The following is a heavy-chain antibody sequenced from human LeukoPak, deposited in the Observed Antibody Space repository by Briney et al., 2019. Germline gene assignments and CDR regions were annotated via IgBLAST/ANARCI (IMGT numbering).Heavy chain of an antibody. CDR3: ARGDTAMGYYFDY. Sequence: GGSVRLSCAASGFTFSSYAMHWVRQAPGKGLEWVAVISYDGSNKYYADSVKGRFTISRDNSKNTLYLQMNSLRAEDTAVYYCARGDTAMGYYFDYWGQGTLVTVSS. CDR2: ISYDGSNK. J-gene: IGHJ4*02. V-gene: IGHV3-30-3*01. D-gene: IGHD5-18*01. CDR1: GFTFSSYA.